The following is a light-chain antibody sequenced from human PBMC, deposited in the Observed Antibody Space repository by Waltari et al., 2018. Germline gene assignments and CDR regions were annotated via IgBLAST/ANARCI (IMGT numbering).Light chain of an antibody. J-gene: IGLJ2*01. CDR3: CSYAGSTTSVV. CDR2: EVI. V-gene: IGLV2-23*02. CDR1: SRDVGNYNL. Sequence: QSALTQPASVSGSPGQSITISCTGTSRDVGNYNLVSWYQQHPGKAPKLMIYEVIKRPSGVSNRFSGSKSGNTASLTISGLQAEDESDYYCCSYAGSTTSVVFGGGTKLTVL.